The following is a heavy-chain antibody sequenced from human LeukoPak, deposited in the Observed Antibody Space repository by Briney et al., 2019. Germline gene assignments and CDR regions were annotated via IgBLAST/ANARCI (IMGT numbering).Heavy chain of an antibody. Sequence: GGSLRLSCAASGFTFNSYAMSWVRQAPGKGLEWVSANGCSGRRTYYADSVKGRFTISRDNSKNTLYLHMNSLSAEDTAIYYSAKHRPGFIFFFDYWGQGTLVTVSS. CDR3: AKHRPGFIFFFDY. CDR1: GFTFNSYA. CDR2: NGCSGRRT. J-gene: IGHJ4*02. D-gene: IGHD3-3*02. V-gene: IGHV3-23*01.